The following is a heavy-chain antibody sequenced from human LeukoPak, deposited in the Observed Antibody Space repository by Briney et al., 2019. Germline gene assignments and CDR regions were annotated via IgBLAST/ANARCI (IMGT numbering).Heavy chain of an antibody. CDR1: GFTFSTYGRFA. D-gene: IGHD3-10*01. CDR2: LSYDGSEK. V-gene: IGHV3-30*01. Sequence: GGSLRLSCVVSGFTFSTYGRFAMHWLRQAPGKGLEWVAVLSYDGSEKNYADFVKGRFTISRDNSKNIVYLEMNSLRVEDTAVYYCARDRDGSGSYFTYWFDPWGQGTLVTVSS. J-gene: IGHJ5*02. CDR3: ARDRDGSGSYFTYWFDP.